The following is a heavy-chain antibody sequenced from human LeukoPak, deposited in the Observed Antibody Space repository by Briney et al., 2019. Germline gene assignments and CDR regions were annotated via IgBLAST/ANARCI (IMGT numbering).Heavy chain of an antibody. CDR3: AKEGANYDYGYYYMDV. V-gene: IGHV3-30*02. CDR1: GFTFSSYG. CDR2: IWYGGSNK. D-gene: IGHD3-16*01. J-gene: IGHJ6*03. Sequence: GGSLRLSRAASGFTFSSYGMHWVRQAPGKGLEWVAVIWYGGSNKYYADSVKGRFTISRDNSKNTLYLQMNSPRAEDTAVYYCAKEGANYDYGYYYMDVWGKGTTVTVSS.